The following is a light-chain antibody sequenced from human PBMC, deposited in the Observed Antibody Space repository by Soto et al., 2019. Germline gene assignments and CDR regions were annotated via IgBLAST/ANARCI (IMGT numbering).Light chain of an antibody. CDR1: QSVSSN. V-gene: IGKV3-20*01. Sequence: EIVMTQSPATMSVSLGERATLSCRASQSVSSNLAWYQQKPGQAPRLLIYGASSRATGIPDRFSGSGSGTDFTLTISRLEPEDFAVYYCQQYGSSPTFGQGTKVDNK. J-gene: IGKJ1*01. CDR2: GAS. CDR3: QQYGSSPT.